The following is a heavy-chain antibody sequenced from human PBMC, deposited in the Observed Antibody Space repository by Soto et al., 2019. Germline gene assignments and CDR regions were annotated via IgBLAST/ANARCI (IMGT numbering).Heavy chain of an antibody. V-gene: IGHV3-30*18. CDR3: AKEYSSSSGYGGGMDV. J-gene: IGHJ6*02. D-gene: IGHD6-6*01. CDR2: ISYDGSNK. CDR1: GFTFSSYG. Sequence: QVQLVESGGGVVQPGRSLRLSCAASGFTFSSYGMHWVRQAPGKGLEWVAVISYDGSNKYYADSVKGRFTISRDNSKNTLYLQMNSLRAEDTAVYYCAKEYSSSSGYGGGMDVWGQGTTVTVSS.